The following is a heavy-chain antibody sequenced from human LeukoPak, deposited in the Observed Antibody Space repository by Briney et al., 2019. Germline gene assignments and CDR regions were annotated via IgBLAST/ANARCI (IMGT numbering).Heavy chain of an antibody. D-gene: IGHD4-11*01. CDR3: ASRATVTTDRFWFDP. J-gene: IGHJ5*02. V-gene: IGHV1-46*01. Sequence: ASVKVSCKASGYTFTTYHMHWVRQAPGQGLEWMGIINPSGGSTTYAQKFQGRLSMTRDTSTSTVYMELSSLRAEDTAVYYCASRATVTTDRFWFDPWGQGTLVTVSS. CDR1: GYTFTTYH. CDR2: INPSGGST.